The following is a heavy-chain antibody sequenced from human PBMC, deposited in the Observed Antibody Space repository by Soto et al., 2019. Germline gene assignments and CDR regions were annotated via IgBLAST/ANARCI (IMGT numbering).Heavy chain of an antibody. D-gene: IGHD2-2*01. CDR2: FDHDGRST. V-gene: IGHV3-74*01. Sequence: EVQLVESGGGLVQPGGSLRLSCAASGFSFSTYWMHWVRQGPGKGLVWVSRFDHDGRSTSYADSVKGRFTISRDNAKNTLSLQMNSLTVEDTGVYYCVRKAGASYMPAEYFQHWGQGTLVTVSP. CDR3: VRKAGASYMPAEYFQH. CDR1: GFSFSTYW. J-gene: IGHJ1*01.